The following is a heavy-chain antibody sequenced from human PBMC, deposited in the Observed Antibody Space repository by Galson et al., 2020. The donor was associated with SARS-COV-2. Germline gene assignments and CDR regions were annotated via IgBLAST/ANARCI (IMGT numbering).Heavy chain of an antibody. D-gene: IGHD6-19*01. CDR1: GFPLTTSGMC. V-gene: IGHV2-70*11. CDR3: ARVDSGGGRGNY. J-gene: IGHJ4*02. CDR2: IHWDGDK. Sequence: ESGPTLVKPTQPLTLTCTFSGFPLTTSGMCVNWIRQPPGKALEWLARIHWDGDKYYSTSLKTRLTLSKDTSKNQVVLTMTDMDPVDTATYYCARVDSGGGRGNYWGQGTPVTVSS.